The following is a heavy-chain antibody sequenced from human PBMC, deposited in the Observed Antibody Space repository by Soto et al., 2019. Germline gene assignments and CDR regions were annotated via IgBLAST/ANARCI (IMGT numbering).Heavy chain of an antibody. J-gene: IGHJ5*02. CDR2: IYYSGST. V-gene: IGHV4-59*01. D-gene: IGHD2-15*01. CDR1: GGSISSYY. CDR3: AIFKEGYCSGGSCYSGHDP. Sequence: QVQLQESGPGLVKPSETLSLTCTVSGGSISSYYWSWIRQPPGKGLEWIGYIYYSGSTNYNPSLKSRVTLSVDTSTTQFSLKLSSVTAADTAVYYCAIFKEGYCSGGSCYSGHDPWGQGALVTVSS.